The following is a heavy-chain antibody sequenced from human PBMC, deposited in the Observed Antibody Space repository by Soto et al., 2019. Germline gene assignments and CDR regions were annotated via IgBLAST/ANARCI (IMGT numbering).Heavy chain of an antibody. Sequence: GGSLRLSCAASGFSFGSYALSWVRQAPGKGLEWVSTISGSDGKTFYADSVKGRFSISRDTSQSTLYLQVNSLRADDTAMYYCARWSYLYYWGQGTRVTVFS. V-gene: IGHV3-23*01. CDR2: ISGSDGKT. J-gene: IGHJ4*02. CDR1: GFSFGSYA. CDR3: ARWSYLYY. D-gene: IGHD3-16*02.